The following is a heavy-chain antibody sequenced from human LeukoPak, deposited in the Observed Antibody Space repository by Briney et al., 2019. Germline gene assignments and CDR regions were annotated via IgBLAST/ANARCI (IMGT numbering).Heavy chain of an antibody. V-gene: IGHV1-8*01. Sequence: ASVKVSCKASGYTFASCDINWVRQATGQGLEWMGWMNPNSGNTGYGQSFQGRITTTRDISIGTAYMELSNLTSEDTAIYYCTRGSSGRRDNWGQGTLVTVSA. D-gene: IGHD6-19*01. CDR1: GYTFASCD. CDR2: MNPNSGNT. CDR3: TRGSSGRRDN. J-gene: IGHJ4*02.